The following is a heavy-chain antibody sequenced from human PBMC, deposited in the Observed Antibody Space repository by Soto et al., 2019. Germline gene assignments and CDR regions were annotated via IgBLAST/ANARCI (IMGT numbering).Heavy chain of an antibody. V-gene: IGHV2-5*02. CDR3: AHRATMTVFGLIIDNGIWFDP. J-gene: IGHJ5*02. D-gene: IGHD3-22*01. Sequence: QINLIESGPTLVKPTQTLTLTCTFSGFSLSTSGAAVCWVRQPPGRSLEWLALIYWDGDKRYNAALGNRLTNSKDRSMTHVFLKLTNDDTAATDTYYCAHRATMTVFGLIIDNGIWFDPRGQGTRVIVSS. CDR1: GFSLSTSGAA. CDR2: IYWDGDK.